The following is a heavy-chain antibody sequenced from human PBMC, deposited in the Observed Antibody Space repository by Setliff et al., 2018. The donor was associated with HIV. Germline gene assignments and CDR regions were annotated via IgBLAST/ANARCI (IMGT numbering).Heavy chain of an antibody. D-gene: IGHD4-17*01. Sequence: PSETLSLTCTVSGGSIRSGGYYWNWIRQHQGKGLEWIGYIYYSGSSYYNPSLKSRFPISIDTSKNQFSLKMSSVTTADAAVYYCARVQMAYAAFDVWGQGTMVTVSS. V-gene: IGHV4-31*03. CDR3: ARVQMAYAAFDV. CDR1: GGSIRSGGYY. J-gene: IGHJ3*01. CDR2: IYYSGSS.